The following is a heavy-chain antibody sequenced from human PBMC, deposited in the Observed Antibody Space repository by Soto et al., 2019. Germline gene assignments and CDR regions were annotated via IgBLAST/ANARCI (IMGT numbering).Heavy chain of an antibody. D-gene: IGHD3-22*01. V-gene: IGHV1-3*01. CDR2: INAGNGNT. CDR3: ARGGXFDSSGYYYFRAFDI. J-gene: IGHJ3*02. Sequence: ASVKVSCKASGYTFTSYAMHWVRQAPGQRLEWMGWINAGNGNTKYSQKFQGRVTITRDTSASTAYMELSSLRSEDTAVYYCARGGXFDSSGYYYFRAFDIWGQGTMVTVSS. CDR1: GYTFTSYA.